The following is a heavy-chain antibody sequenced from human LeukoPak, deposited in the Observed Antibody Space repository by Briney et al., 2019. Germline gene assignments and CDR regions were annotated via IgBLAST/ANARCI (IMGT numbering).Heavy chain of an antibody. CDR2: INPNSGGT. CDR3: AREPSCSSTSCGIDY. CDR1: GFTFTGYY. D-gene: IGHD2-2*01. J-gene: IGHJ4*02. V-gene: IGHV1-2*02. Sequence: ASVKVSCKASGFTFTGYYMHWVRQAPGQGLEWMGWINPNSGGTNYAQKFQGRVTMTRDTSITTAYMELSRLRSDDTAVYYCAREPSCSSTSCGIDYWGQGTLVTVSS.